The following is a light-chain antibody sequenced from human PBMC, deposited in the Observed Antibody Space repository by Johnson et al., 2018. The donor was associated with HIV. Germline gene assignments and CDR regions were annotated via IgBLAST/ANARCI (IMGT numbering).Light chain of an antibody. J-gene: IGLJ1*01. V-gene: IGLV1-51*02. CDR3: GTWDSSLSASYV. CDR2: ENN. Sequence: SVLTQPPSASGTPGQRVTISCSGSSSNIGNNYVSWYQHLPGTAPKLLIYENNKRPSGIPDRFSGSKSGTSATLGITGLQTGDEADYYCGTWDSSLSASYVFGTGTKVAVL. CDR1: SSNIGNNY.